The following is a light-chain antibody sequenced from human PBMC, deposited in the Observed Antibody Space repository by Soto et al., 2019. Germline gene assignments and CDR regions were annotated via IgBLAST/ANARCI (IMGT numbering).Light chain of an antibody. CDR1: SREVGSYNR. Sequence: CALNQAASECGSLWQSVVSSYTRSSREVGSYNRVSWYQQPPGAAPKLIIYEVNNRPSGVPDRFSGSKSGNTASLTISGLRAEDEADYYCTSFTTSTTYVFGTGTKVTVL. V-gene: IGLV2-18*02. CDR2: EVN. CDR3: TSFTTSTTYV. J-gene: IGLJ1*01.